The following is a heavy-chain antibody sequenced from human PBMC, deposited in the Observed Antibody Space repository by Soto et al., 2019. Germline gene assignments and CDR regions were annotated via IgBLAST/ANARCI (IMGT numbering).Heavy chain of an antibody. CDR1: GLTFSSFA. V-gene: IGHV3-30-3*01. Sequence: GGFLRLSCAASGLTFSSFAMHWVRQAPGKGLEWVAVISYDGSNKYYADSVKGRFTISRDNSKNTLYLQMNSLRAEDTAVYYCAREIYDSSGSLDYWGQGTLVTVSS. CDR3: AREIYDSSGSLDY. CDR2: ISYDGSNK. D-gene: IGHD3-22*01. J-gene: IGHJ4*02.